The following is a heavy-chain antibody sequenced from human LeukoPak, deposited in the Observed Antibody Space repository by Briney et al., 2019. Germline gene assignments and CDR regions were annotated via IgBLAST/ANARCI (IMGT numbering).Heavy chain of an antibody. V-gene: IGHV3-30*04. CDR2: MSYDGSKQ. J-gene: IGHJ4*02. D-gene: IGHD5-18*01. CDR3: GKTTAGYSSGQKPAWPVDY. Sequence: PGGSLRLSCEASGFTFSLFAMHWVRQAPGRGLEWVTFMSYDGSKQNYAESVRGRFTISRDNSKNTVYLQINSLRAEDTAVYYCGKTTAGYSSGQKPAWPVDYWGQGTLVTVSS. CDR1: GFTFSLFA.